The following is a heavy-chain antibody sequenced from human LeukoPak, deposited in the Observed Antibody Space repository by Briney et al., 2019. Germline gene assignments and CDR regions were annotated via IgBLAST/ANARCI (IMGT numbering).Heavy chain of an antibody. CDR1: GYTFTSYY. J-gene: IGHJ5*02. Sequence: ASVKVSCKASGYTFTSYYMHWVRQAPGQGLEWMGIINPSGGSTSYAQKFQGRVTMTRGTSTSTVYMELSSLRSEDTAVYYCARDQASVLRYFDWSQNWFDPWGQGTLVTVSS. D-gene: IGHD3-9*01. CDR2: INPSGGST. CDR3: ARDQASVLRYFDWSQNWFDP. V-gene: IGHV1-46*01.